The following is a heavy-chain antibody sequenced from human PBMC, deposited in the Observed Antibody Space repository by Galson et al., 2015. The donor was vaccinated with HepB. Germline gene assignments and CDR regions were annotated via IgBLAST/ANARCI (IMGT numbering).Heavy chain of an antibody. CDR3: ARDDSGGSDLDY. Sequence: SLRLSCAASGFTFSSYGMHWVRQAPGKGLEWVAVIWDDGSNKYYADSVKGRFTISRDNSKNTLYLQMNSLRAEDTAVYYCARDDSGGSDLDYWGQGTLVTVSS. CDR2: IWDDGSNK. CDR1: GFTFSSYG. D-gene: IGHD2-15*01. V-gene: IGHV3-33*01. J-gene: IGHJ4*02.